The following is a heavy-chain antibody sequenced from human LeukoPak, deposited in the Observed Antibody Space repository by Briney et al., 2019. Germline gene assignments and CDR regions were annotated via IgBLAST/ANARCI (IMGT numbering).Heavy chain of an antibody. CDR2: MNPDSGNT. D-gene: IGHD3-9*01. CDR3: ARDRIRYFDWLFEAFDI. J-gene: IGHJ3*02. Sequence: ASVKVSCKVSGYTFTSYDINWVRQATGQGLEWMGWMNPDSGNTGYAQKFQGRVTMTRNTSISTAYMELSSLRSEDTAVYYCARDRIRYFDWLFEAFDIWGQGTMVTVSS. CDR1: GYTFTSYD. V-gene: IGHV1-8*01.